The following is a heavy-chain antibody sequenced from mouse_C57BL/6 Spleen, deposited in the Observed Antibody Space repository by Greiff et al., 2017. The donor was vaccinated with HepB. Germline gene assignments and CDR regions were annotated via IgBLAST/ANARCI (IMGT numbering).Heavy chain of an antibody. V-gene: IGHV1-52*01. CDR2: IDPSDSET. CDR1: GYTFTSYW. CDR3: ARRHYYGSSYDWYFDV. D-gene: IGHD1-1*01. Sequence: QVQLQQSGAELVRPGSSVKLSCKASGYTFTSYWMHWVKQRPIQGLEWIGNIDPSDSETHYNQKFKDKATLTVDKSSSTAYMQLSSLTSEDSAVYYCARRHYYGSSYDWYFDVWGTGTTVTVSS. J-gene: IGHJ1*03.